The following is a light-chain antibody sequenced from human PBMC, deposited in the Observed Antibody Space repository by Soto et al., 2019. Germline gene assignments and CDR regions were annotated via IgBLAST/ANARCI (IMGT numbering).Light chain of an antibody. Sequence: EIVMTQSPATLSLSPGERATLSCRASQSVSSSYLAWYQQKPGQAPRLLIYGASSRATGIPDRFSGSGSGTDFNLTISRLETEDFAVYECQQYNDWLWTVGQGTTVEIK. CDR2: GAS. CDR1: QSVSSSY. J-gene: IGKJ1*01. CDR3: QQYNDWLWT. V-gene: IGKV3D-20*02.